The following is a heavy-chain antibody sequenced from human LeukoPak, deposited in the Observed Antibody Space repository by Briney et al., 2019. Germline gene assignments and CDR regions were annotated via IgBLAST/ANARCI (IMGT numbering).Heavy chain of an antibody. CDR3: AKDIEASI. CDR1: GFTFSVSA. CDR2: ISHSGANT. Sequence: GGSLRLSCAPSGFTFSVSAMDWVREAPGRGLEWVSLISHSGANTFYAHPVKGRFSVSRDNSKNTMYLQMNSLRAEDTAVYYCAKDIEASIWGQGTLVAVSS. D-gene: IGHD2-15*01. J-gene: IGHJ4*02. V-gene: IGHV3-23*01.